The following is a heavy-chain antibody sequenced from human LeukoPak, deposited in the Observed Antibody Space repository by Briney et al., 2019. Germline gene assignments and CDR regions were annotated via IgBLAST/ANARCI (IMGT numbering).Heavy chain of an antibody. CDR1: GGSISSSSHY. CDR3: ATHHYYDSSGYSYTFDI. Sequence: SETLSLTCTVSGGSISSSSHYWGWIRQPPGKGLEWIGSIYYSGSTNYNPSLKSRVTISVDTSKDQFSLRLSSVTAADTAVYYCATHHYYDSSGYSYTFDIWGQGTMVTVSS. D-gene: IGHD3-22*01. CDR2: IYYSGST. J-gene: IGHJ3*02. V-gene: IGHV4-39*01.